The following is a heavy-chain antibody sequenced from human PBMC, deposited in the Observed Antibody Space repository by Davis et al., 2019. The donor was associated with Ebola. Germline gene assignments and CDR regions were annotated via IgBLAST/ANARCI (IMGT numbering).Heavy chain of an antibody. J-gene: IGHJ4*02. CDR2: ISASGVNT. CDR3: AKDRDIVVVTAVFDY. Sequence: PGGSLRLSCAASGFTFANHAMGWVRQAPGKGLEWISAISASGVNTYYADSVKGRFTISRDTSRNILWLQMNSLRAEDTAIYYCAKDRDIVVVTAVFDYWGQGALVTVSS. CDR1: GFTFANHA. V-gene: IGHV3-23*01. D-gene: IGHD2-21*02.